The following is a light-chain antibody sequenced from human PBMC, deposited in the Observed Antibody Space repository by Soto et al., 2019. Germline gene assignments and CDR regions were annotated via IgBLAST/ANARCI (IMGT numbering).Light chain of an antibody. CDR3: QQLNSYPWT. CDR2: AAS. CDR1: QGISSY. Sequence: DLQLTQSPSFLSASVGDRVTITCRARQGISSYLAWYQQKPGKVPKLLIYAASTLQSGVPSRFSGSGSGTEFTLTISSLQPEDFATYYCQQLNSYPWTFGQGTKVEIK. V-gene: IGKV1-9*01. J-gene: IGKJ1*01.